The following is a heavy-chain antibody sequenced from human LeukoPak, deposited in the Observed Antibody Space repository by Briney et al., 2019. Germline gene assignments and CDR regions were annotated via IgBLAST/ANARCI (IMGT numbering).Heavy chain of an antibody. Sequence: GGSLRLSCAASGFIFNNYGLIWVRQAPGKGLQWVSAISNDGGGTTYADFVKGRFTISRDNSKNTLFLQMSSLRAEDTALYYCAKGGSGYFADLWGQGTLATVSS. D-gene: IGHD3-22*01. J-gene: IGHJ5*02. CDR3: AKGGSGYFADL. CDR1: GFIFNNYG. V-gene: IGHV3-23*01. CDR2: ISNDGGGT.